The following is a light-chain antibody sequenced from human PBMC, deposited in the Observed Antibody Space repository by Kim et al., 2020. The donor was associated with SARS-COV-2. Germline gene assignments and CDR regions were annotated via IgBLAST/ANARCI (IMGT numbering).Light chain of an antibody. Sequence: ASVGDRVTITCLASQSISSYLNWDQQKPGKAPKLLIYAASSLQSGVPSRFSGSGSGTDFTLTISSLQPEDFATYYCQQSYSTPCTFGQGTKVDI. CDR3: QQSYSTPCT. J-gene: IGKJ1*01. V-gene: IGKV1-39*01. CDR1: QSISSY. CDR2: AAS.